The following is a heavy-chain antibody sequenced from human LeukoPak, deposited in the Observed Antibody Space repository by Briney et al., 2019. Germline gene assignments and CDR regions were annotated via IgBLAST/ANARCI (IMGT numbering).Heavy chain of an antibody. CDR1: GGTFSSYA. D-gene: IGHD2-2*02. J-gene: IGHJ4*02. V-gene: IGHV1-69*13. Sequence: ASVKVSCKASGGTFSSYAISWVRQAPGQGLEWMGGIIPIFGTANYAQKFQGRVTIPADESTSTAYMELSSLRSEDTAVYYCARAGVYGCSSTSCYTFRYWGQGTLVTVSS. CDR3: ARAGVYGCSSTSCYTFRY. CDR2: IIPIFGTA.